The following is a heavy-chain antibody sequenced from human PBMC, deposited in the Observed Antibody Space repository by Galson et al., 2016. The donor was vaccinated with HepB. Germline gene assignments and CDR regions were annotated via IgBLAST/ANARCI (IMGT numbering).Heavy chain of an antibody. Sequence: SLRLSCAASGFTVSNNYMTWVRQAPGKGLEWVSTIYSGGSTFYTDSVKGRFTIYRHNSKNTLYLQMDTLRPEDTAVHYCARDPGISGTTWGQGILVTVSS. CDR3: ARDPGISGTT. D-gene: IGHD1-7*01. J-gene: IGHJ5*02. CDR2: IYSGGST. CDR1: GFTVSNNY. V-gene: IGHV3-53*04.